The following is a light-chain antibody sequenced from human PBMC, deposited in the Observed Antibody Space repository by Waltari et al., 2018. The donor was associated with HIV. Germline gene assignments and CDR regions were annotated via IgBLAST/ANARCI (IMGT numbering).Light chain of an antibody. J-gene: IGLJ2*01. CDR3: GTWDSSLSAVV. CDR1: GSNMGNNY. Sequence: QSVLTQPPSVSAAPGQKVTISCSGSGSNMGNNYVSWYQQVPGTAPKVLIYDNNKRPSGIVDRCSGSKSGTSATLGITGLQTGDEADYYCGTWDSSLSAVVFGGGTKLTVL. CDR2: DNN. V-gene: IGLV1-51*01.